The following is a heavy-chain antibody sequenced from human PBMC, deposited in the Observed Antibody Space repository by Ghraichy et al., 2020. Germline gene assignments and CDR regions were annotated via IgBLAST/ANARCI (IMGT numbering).Heavy chain of an antibody. CDR1: GYTFTSYG. D-gene: IGHD2-2*01. J-gene: IGHJ6*02. CDR3: ARDLAVVVVPAARYYYYYGMDV. V-gene: IGHV1-18*04. CDR2: ISAYNGNT. Sequence: ASVKVSCKASGYTFTSYGISWVRQAPGQGLEWMGWISAYNGNTNYAQKLQGRVTMTTDTSTSTAYMELRSLRSDDTAVYYCARDLAVVVVPAARYYYYYGMDVWGQGTTVTVSS.